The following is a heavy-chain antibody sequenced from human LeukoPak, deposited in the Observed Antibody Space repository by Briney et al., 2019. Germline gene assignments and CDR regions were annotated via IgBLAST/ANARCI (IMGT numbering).Heavy chain of an antibody. CDR2: ISWDGGNT. Sequence: GGSLRLSCAASGFTFGHYTMHWVRHAPGKGLEWVSLISWDGGNTYYADSVKGRFTISRDNNKNSLYLQMNSLRAEDTAVYYCARDLVEWLVFFYFDYWGQGTLVTVSS. D-gene: IGHD6-19*01. CDR1: GFTFGHYT. J-gene: IGHJ4*02. CDR3: ARDLVEWLVFFYFDY. V-gene: IGHV3-43*01.